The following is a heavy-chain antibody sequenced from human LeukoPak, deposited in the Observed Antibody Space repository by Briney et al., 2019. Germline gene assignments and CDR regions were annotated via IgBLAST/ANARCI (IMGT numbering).Heavy chain of an antibody. Sequence: ASVKVSCKASGYTFTSYAMHWVRQAPGQGLEWMGWISAYNGNTNYAQKLQGRVTMTTDTSTSTAYMELRSLRSDDTAVYYCARGLTGSYFLDYWGQGTLVTVSS. D-gene: IGHD1-26*01. J-gene: IGHJ4*02. CDR3: ARGLTGSYFLDY. CDR1: GYTFTSYA. CDR2: ISAYNGNT. V-gene: IGHV1-18*01.